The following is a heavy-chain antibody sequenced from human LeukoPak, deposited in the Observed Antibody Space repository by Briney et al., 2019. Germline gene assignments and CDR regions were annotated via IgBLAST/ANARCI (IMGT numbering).Heavy chain of an antibody. CDR2: IIPILGSP. CDR3: AKDHGDYEYFDY. CDR1: GYTFTSYD. Sequence: SVKVSCKASGYTFTSYDINWVRQATGQGLEWVGSIIPILGSPDYAQKFQGRVTITADEASTTAYMALSSLTSEDTAVYYCAKDHGDYEYFDYWGQGTLVTVSS. V-gene: IGHV1-69*11. J-gene: IGHJ4*02. D-gene: IGHD4-17*01.